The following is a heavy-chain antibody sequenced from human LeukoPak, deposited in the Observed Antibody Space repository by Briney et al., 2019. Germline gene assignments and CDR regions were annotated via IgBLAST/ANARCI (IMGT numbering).Heavy chain of an antibody. J-gene: IGHJ5*02. V-gene: IGHV3-11*01. CDR3: ARDGAGLDP. CDR1: GFIFSDYY. Sequence: GASLRLSCAASGFIFSDYYMSWIRQAPGKGLEWISYINRGGTNTHYADSVRGRFSISRDNAKNSLLMQMNSLSAEDTAIYYCARDGAGLDPWGQGVLVTVSS. CDR2: INRGGTNT.